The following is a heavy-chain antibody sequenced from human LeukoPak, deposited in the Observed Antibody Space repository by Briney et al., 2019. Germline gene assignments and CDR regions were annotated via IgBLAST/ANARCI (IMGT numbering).Heavy chain of an antibody. Sequence: ASVKVSCKASGYTFTNYGITWVLQAPGQGLEWMGWISAYNGNTRYAQKFQGRVTMTTDTSTSTAYLELRSLRSDDTAIYYCARHYSHYCSSTICSFYFDYWGQGTLVTVSS. CDR2: ISAYNGNT. V-gene: IGHV1-18*01. J-gene: IGHJ4*02. CDR1: GYTFTNYG. CDR3: ARHYSHYCSSTICSFYFDY. D-gene: IGHD2-2*01.